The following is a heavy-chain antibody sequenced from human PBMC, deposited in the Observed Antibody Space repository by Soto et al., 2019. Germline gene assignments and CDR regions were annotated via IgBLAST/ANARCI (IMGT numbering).Heavy chain of an antibody. J-gene: IGHJ4*02. Sequence: KPSETLSLTCTVSGGSISSGGYYWSWIRQHPGKGLEWIGYIYYSGSTYYNPSLKSRVTISVDTSKNQFSLKLSSVTAAGTAVYYCAREITMIVVVWGQGTLVTVSS. D-gene: IGHD3-22*01. CDR3: AREITMIVVV. CDR1: GGSISSGGYY. V-gene: IGHV4-31*03. CDR2: IYYSGST.